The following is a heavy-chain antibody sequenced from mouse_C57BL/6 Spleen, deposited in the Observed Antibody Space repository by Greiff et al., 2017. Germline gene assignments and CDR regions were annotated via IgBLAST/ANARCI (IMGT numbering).Heavy chain of an antibody. J-gene: IGHJ1*03. CDR3: ARSNVLRYFDV. CDR1: GYAFSSYW. Sequence: QVQLKQSGAELVKPGASVKISCKASGYAFSSYWMNWVKQRPGQGLEWIGQIYPGDGDTNYNGKFKGKATLTADKSSSTAYMQLSSLTSEDSAVYFCARSNVLRYFDVWGTGTTVTVSS. V-gene: IGHV1-80*01. CDR2: IYPGDGDT.